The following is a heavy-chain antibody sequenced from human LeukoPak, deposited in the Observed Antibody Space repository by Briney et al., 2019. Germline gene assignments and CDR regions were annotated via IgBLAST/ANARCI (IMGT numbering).Heavy chain of an antibody. CDR1: GFTFSSYW. Sequence: GGSLRLSCAASGFTFSSYWMSWVRQAPGKGLGGVANIKQDGSEKYYVDSVKGRFTISRDNAKNSLYLEMNSLRAEDTAVYYCARDRRITIFGVVRRGDYFDYWGQGTLVTVSS. CDR3: ARDRRITIFGVVRRGDYFDY. V-gene: IGHV3-7*01. D-gene: IGHD3-3*01. J-gene: IGHJ4*02. CDR2: IKQDGSEK.